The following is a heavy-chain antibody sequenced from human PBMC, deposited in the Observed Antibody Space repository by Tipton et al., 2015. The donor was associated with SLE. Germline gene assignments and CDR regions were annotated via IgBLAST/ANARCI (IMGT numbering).Heavy chain of an antibody. CDR3: AKDHDGYSGQETWFDP. V-gene: IGHV3-9*01. CDR1: GFTFDDYA. Sequence: SLRLSCAASGFTFDDYAMHWVRQAPGKGLEWVSGISWNSGSIGYADSVKGRFTISRDNAKNSLYLQMNSLRAEDTALYYCAKDHDGYSGQETWFDPWGQGTLVTVSS. D-gene: IGHD6-13*01. CDR2: ISWNSGSI. J-gene: IGHJ5*02.